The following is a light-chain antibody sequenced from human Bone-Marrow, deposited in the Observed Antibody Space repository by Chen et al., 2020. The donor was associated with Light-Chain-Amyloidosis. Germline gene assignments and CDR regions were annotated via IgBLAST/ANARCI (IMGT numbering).Light chain of an antibody. CDR1: NIGNKG. J-gene: IGLJ3*02. Sequence: SYVLTQPPSVSVAPGQTARITCGGNNIGNKGVHWYHQKPRQAPVLVVYDDSDRPSGIPERFSGSNSGNTDTLTSSGVEVGDEADYYCQVWDSSSDQPVFGGGTTLTVV. CDR3: QVWDSSSDQPV. V-gene: IGLV3-21*02. CDR2: DDS.